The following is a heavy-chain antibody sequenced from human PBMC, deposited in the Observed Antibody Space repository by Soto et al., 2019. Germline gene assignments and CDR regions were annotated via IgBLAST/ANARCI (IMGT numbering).Heavy chain of an antibody. CDR1: GDSISNSRFY. CDR2: IYHTGNA. V-gene: IGHV4-39*01. Sequence: SETLSLTCDVSGDSISNSRFYWAWIRQPPGEGLEWIGSIYHTGNAYYNPSLKSRVTISVDTSKNQFSLKVTSVTAADTALYYCARDYFDSSDYTTNWFDPWGQGTLVTVS. D-gene: IGHD3-22*01. CDR3: ARDYFDSSDYTTNWFDP. J-gene: IGHJ5*02.